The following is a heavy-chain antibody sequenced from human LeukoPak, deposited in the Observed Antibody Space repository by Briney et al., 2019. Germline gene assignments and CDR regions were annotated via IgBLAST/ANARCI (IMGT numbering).Heavy chain of an antibody. CDR2: IRATGSTT. D-gene: IGHD5-12*01. V-gene: IGHV1-46*01. J-gene: IGHJ5*02. CDR3: ATGGDSCLNWFDG. Sequence: ASVTVSFKASGFTFTNYYIHWVRQAPGQGLEWMGLIRATGSTTNYAQKFAGRVTMTTDTSTTTVYMELRSLRSEDTAVYYCATGGDSCLNWFDGWGEGSLVTV. CDR1: GFTFTNYY.